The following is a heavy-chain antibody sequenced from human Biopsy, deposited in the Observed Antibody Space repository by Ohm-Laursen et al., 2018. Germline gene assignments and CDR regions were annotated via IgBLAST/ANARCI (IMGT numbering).Heavy chain of an antibody. D-gene: IGHD3-3*01. Sequence: SLRLSCAASGFTFSNYGMHWVRQAPGKRLEWVAVIWYDGRNQYYADFVKGRFTISRDNSKNTLYLQMNSLRAENTAVYFCAREIYPTTIYRPVDSWGQGTLVTVSS. J-gene: IGHJ5*01. CDR2: IWYDGRNQ. CDR1: GFTFSNYG. CDR3: AREIYPTTIYRPVDS. V-gene: IGHV3-33*01.